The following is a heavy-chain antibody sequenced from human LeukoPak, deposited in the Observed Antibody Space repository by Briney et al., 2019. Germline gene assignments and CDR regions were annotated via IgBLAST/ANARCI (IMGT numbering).Heavy chain of an antibody. D-gene: IGHD6-6*01. Sequence: GGSLRLSCAASGFTFSSYAMHWVRQAPGKGLEWVALISYDGSNKYYADSVKGRFTISRDNSKNTLYLQMNSLRAEDTAVYYCAKDTYSSSDYWGQGTLVTVSS. J-gene: IGHJ4*02. V-gene: IGHV3-30*04. CDR1: GFTFSSYA. CDR2: ISYDGSNK. CDR3: AKDTYSSSDY.